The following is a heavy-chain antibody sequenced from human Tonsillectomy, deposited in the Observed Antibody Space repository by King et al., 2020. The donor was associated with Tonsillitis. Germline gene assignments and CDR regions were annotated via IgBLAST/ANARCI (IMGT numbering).Heavy chain of an antibody. V-gene: IGHV4-39*07. CDR1: GASISNSSYY. Sequence: QLQESGPGLVKPSETLSLICTVSGASISNSSYYWGWIRQPPGKGLEWIGNIYYSGSTSYNPSLKRRVTISLDTSKSQFSLTLSSVTAADTAVYYCAGLCGSSGHHLDYWGQGILVAVSS. J-gene: IGHJ4*02. D-gene: IGHD2-15*01. CDR2: IYYSGST. CDR3: AGLCGSSGHHLDY.